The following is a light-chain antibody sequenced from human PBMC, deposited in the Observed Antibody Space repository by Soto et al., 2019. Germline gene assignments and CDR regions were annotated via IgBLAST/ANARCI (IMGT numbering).Light chain of an antibody. V-gene: IGLV1-40*01. J-gene: IGLJ3*02. Sequence: QSVLTQPPSVSGAPGQRVTISCTGSSSNIGAGYNVHWYQQLPGTAPKLLIYGNSNRPSGVPDRFSGSKSGTSASLAITGLQAEDEEDYYCQSYDSSLSGGVFGGGTKLTVL. CDR1: SSNIGAGYN. CDR2: GNS. CDR3: QSYDSSLSGGV.